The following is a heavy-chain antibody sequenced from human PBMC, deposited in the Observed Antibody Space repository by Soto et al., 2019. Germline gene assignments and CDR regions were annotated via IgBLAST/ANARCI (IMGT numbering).Heavy chain of an antibody. J-gene: IGHJ4*02. D-gene: IGHD3-3*01. V-gene: IGHV3-33*01. CDR3: ARGAEIGTYYDFWTGYHYYFDY. Sequence: GESLKISCAASGFTFSSFGIHWVRQAPGKGLEWVAVIWYDGRNKYYADSVKGRFTISRDNSKNTLYLQMNSLRAEDTAVYYCARGAEIGTYYDFWTGYHYYFDYWGQGILVTVSS. CDR1: GFTFSSFG. CDR2: IWYDGRNK.